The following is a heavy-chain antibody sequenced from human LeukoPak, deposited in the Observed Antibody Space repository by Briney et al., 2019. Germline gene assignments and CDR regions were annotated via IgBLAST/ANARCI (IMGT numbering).Heavy chain of an antibody. J-gene: IGHJ4*02. CDR2: INSDGSCA. CDR1: GFTFSSYW. CDR3: ASRYYVDF. V-gene: IGHV3-74*01. D-gene: IGHD3-10*01. Sequence: GGSLRLSCAASGFTFSSYWMHWVRQGPGKGLVWVSRINSDGSCATYADSVKGRFTISRDNAKNTVYLQMDSLRAEDTAVYYCASRYYVDFWGQGTLVTVSS.